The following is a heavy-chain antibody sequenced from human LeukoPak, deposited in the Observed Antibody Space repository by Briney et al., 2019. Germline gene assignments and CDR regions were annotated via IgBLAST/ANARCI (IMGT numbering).Heavy chain of an antibody. CDR2: ISGSGSST. V-gene: IGHV3-23*01. CDR3: ARGIGISAFDT. CDR1: GFTFSTYA. D-gene: IGHD2/OR15-2a*01. J-gene: IGHJ3*02. Sequence: PGGSLRLSCAASGFTFSTYAMIWVRQAPGKGLEWVPGISGSGSSTYSADSVKGRILISRDNAKKTLYLQINSLRPEDTAFYYCARGIGISAFDTWGRGTKVTVSS.